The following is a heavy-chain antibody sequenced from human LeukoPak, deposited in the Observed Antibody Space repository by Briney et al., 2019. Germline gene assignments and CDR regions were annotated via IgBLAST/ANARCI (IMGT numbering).Heavy chain of an antibody. CDR1: GFTFSSYW. J-gene: IGHJ4*02. V-gene: IGHV3-7*03. D-gene: IGHD6-19*01. Sequence: GGSLRLSCAASGFTFSSYWMTWVRQAPAKGLEWVANIKQVGSERNYVDSVKGRFTISRDNAKNSLYLQMNTLRDEDTAVYYCATGAGCGYWGQGTLVTVSS. CDR3: ATGAGCGY. CDR2: IKQVGSER.